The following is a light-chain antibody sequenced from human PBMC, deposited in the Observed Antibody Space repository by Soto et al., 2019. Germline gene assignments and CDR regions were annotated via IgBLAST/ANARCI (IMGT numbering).Light chain of an antibody. J-gene: IGLJ2*01. V-gene: IGLV2-18*02. Sequence: QSALTRPPSVSGSPGQSVTISCTGTSSDVGSYNRVSWYQQPPGTAPKLMIYEVSNRPSGVPDRFSGSKSGNTASLTISGLQAEDEADYYCSSYTSSSTLVVFGGGTKLTVL. CDR2: EVS. CDR1: SSDVGSYNR. CDR3: SSYTSSSTLVV.